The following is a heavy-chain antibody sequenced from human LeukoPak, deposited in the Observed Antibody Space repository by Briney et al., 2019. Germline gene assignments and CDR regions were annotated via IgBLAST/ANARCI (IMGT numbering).Heavy chain of an antibody. J-gene: IGHJ3*02. V-gene: IGHV3-23*01. CDR2: TSASGRSR. Sequence: GGSLRLACEVSGFTLRDYAMTWVRQAPGKGLEWVSATSASGRSRYYADSVEGRFAISRDNSKNTLYLQMNMLRDEDTAVYFCAKVLSSSGSGRTDAFDIWGQGTVVTVSS. D-gene: IGHD3-10*01. CDR1: GFTLRDYA. CDR3: AKVLSSSGSGRTDAFDI.